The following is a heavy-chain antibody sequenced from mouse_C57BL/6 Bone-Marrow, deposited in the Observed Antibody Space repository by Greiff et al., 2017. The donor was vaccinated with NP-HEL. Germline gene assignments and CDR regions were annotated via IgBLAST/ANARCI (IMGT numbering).Heavy chain of an antibody. CDR3: AGGFYRRASSSYCYAMDY. V-gene: IGHV1-61*01. D-gene: IGHD1-1*01. J-gene: IGHJ4*01. CDR1: GYTFTSYW. CDR2: IYPSDSET. Sequence: QVQLQQPGAELVRPGSSVKLSCKASGYTFTSYWMDWVKQRPGQGLEWIGNIYPSDSETHYNQKFKDKATLTVDKSSRTAYMHLASLTSADSAVYYGAGGFYRRASSSYCYAMDYWGQGTSVTVSS.